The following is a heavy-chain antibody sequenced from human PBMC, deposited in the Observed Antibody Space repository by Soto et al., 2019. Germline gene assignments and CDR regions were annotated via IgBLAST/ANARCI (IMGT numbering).Heavy chain of an antibody. CDR2: IDPTDSKA. Sequence: GESLKISCKVSGYTFSDYWIHWVRQTPGKGLEWMGRIDPTDSKAIYSPAFQGHGTISADKSITTIYLQWSGLKASDSAMYYCAKSIGGGPMDVWGQGTTVTVSS. CDR3: AKSIGGGPMDV. D-gene: IGHD1-26*01. CDR1: GYTFSDYW. V-gene: IGHV5-10-1*01. J-gene: IGHJ6*02.